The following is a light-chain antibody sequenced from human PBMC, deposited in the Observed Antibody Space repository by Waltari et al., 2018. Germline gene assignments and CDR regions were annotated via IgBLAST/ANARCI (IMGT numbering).Light chain of an antibody. Sequence: ELVLTQSPGTLSLSPGERATLSCRASQSVSSSYLAWYQQKPGQAPRLLSYRASSSATGIPDRLSGSWSATDFTLTISRLEPEDYAVYYCQQYGSSPPWTFGPGTKVEIK. CDR1: QSVSSSY. V-gene: IGKV3-20*01. J-gene: IGKJ1*01. CDR3: QQYGSSPPWT. CDR2: RAS.